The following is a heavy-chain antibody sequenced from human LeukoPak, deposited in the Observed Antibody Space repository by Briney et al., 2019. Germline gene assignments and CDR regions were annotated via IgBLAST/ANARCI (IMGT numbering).Heavy chain of an antibody. CDR2: IYYSGST. V-gene: IGHV4-59*12. CDR3: ARDYSSSSVGIDY. J-gene: IGHJ4*02. CDR1: GGSISSYY. D-gene: IGHD6-6*01. Sequence: PSETLSLTCTVSGGSISSYYWSWIRQPPGKGLEWIGYIYYSGSTNYNPSLKSRVTISVDTSKNQFSLKLSSVTAADTAVYYCARDYSSSSVGIDYWGQGTLVTVSS.